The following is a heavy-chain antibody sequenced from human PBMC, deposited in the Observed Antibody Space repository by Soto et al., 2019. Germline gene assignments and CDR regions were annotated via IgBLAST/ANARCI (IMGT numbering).Heavy chain of an antibody. CDR1: GFTFSSYA. D-gene: IGHD6-13*01. Sequence: EVQLLESGGGLVQPGGSLRLSCAVSGFTFSSYAMSWVRQAPGKGLEWVSAISGGGGSTYYADSVRGRFSISNDKSRNTLYLQMDNLRVEDTAIYRCAKDVRYSSSWYSLDSWGQGTLVIVSS. CDR3: AKDVRYSSSWYSLDS. J-gene: IGHJ4*02. V-gene: IGHV3-23*01. CDR2: ISGGGGST.